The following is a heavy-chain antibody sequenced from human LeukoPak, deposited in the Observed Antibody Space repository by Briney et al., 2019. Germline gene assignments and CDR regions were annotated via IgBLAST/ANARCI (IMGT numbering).Heavy chain of an antibody. J-gene: IGHJ4*02. CDR2: VYYSGST. D-gene: IGHD3-22*01. CDR3: AGINYYDSSFGDF. Sequence: SETLSLTCTVSGGSISTYYWNWIRQPPGKGLEWIGYVYYSGSTNYNPSLKSRVTISVDTSKKQFSRKLTSVTAADTAVYYCAGINYYDSSFGDFWGQGTLVTVSS. V-gene: IGHV4-59*01. CDR1: GGSISTYY.